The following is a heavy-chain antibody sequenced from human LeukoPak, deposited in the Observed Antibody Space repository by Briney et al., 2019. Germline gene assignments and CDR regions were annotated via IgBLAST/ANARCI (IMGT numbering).Heavy chain of an antibody. CDR1: GFTFSSYG. Sequence: PRGSLRLSCAASGFTFSSYGMSWVRQAPGKGLEWVSAISGSGGSTYYADSVKGRFTISRDNSKNTLYLQMNSLRAEDTAVYYCAKGPMIVVVIPFDYWGQGTLVTVSS. CDR3: AKGPMIVVVIPFDY. J-gene: IGHJ4*02. V-gene: IGHV3-23*01. D-gene: IGHD3-22*01. CDR2: ISGSGGST.